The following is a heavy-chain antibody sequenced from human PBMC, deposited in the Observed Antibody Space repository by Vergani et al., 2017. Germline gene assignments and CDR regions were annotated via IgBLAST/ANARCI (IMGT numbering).Heavy chain of an antibody. CDR2: ISNDGSKK. Sequence: QVQLAESGGGRVQPGRSLRLSCAASGFSFSSHPIHWVRQAPGKGLEWVAVISNDGSKKYYADSVKGRFTISRDNSKNTLDLQMNSLRTQDTAVYYCAKGGSVTSGSLQYNFYMDVWGKGTTGTVS. CDR3: AKGGSVTSGSLQYNFYMDV. V-gene: IGHV3-30*18. J-gene: IGHJ6*03. CDR1: GFSFSSHP. D-gene: IGHD3-10*01.